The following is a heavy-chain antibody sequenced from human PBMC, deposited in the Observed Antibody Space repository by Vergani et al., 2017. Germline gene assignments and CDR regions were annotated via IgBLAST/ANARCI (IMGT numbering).Heavy chain of an antibody. CDR1: GFTFSSYS. V-gene: IGHV3-48*01. Sequence: EVQLVESGGGLVQPGGSLRLSCAASGFTFSSYSMNWVRQAPGKGLEWVSYISSSSSTIYYADSVKGRFTISRDNSKNTLYLQMNSLRAEDTAVYYCARDQLGEPATADVDYWGQGTLVTVSS. D-gene: IGHD2-2*01. J-gene: IGHJ4*02. CDR2: ISSSSSTI. CDR3: ARDQLGEPATADVDY.